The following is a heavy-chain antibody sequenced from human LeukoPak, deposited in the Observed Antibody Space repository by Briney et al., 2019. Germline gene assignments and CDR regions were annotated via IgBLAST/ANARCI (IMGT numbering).Heavy chain of an antibody. J-gene: IGHJ6*04. D-gene: IGHD6-13*01. CDR3: ARSSSSWLSHLYYYYGMDV. CDR1: GYTFTSYA. V-gene: IGHV1-3*01. Sequence: ASVKVSCKASGYTFTSYAMHWVRQAPGQRLEWMGWINAGNGNTKYSQKFQGRVTITRDTSASTAYMELSSLRSEDTAVYYCARSSSSWLSHLYYYYGMDVWGKGTTVTVSS. CDR2: INAGNGNT.